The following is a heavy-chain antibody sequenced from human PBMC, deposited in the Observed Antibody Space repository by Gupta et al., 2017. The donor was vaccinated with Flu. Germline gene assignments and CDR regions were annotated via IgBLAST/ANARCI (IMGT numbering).Heavy chain of an antibody. CDR2: VTFTGGST. Sequence: EVQVLESGGGLEQLGGSLRLSCASSGFTFSMYAMNWVRQAPGKGLEWVSAVTFTGGSTYYADSVKGRFTISRDNAKKTMYLQMNSLRVDDTAVYYCAKGLSRVLPYGMDVWGQGTTVTVSS. D-gene: IGHD6-13*01. CDR1: GFTFSMYA. CDR3: AKGLSRVLPYGMDV. J-gene: IGHJ6*02. V-gene: IGHV3-23*01.